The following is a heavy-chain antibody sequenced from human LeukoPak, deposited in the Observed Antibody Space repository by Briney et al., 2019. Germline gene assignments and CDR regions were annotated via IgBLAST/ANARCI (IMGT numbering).Heavy chain of an antibody. Sequence: ASVKVSCKASGYTFTGYYMHWVRQAPGQGLEWMGWINPNSGGTNYAQKFQGRVTMTRDTSISTAYMELSRLRSDDTAVYYCARETFGTYYDILTGHPKGFDYWGQGTLVTVSS. CDR1: GYTFTGYY. CDR3: ARETFGTYYDILTGHPKGFDY. V-gene: IGHV1-2*02. CDR2: INPNSGGT. D-gene: IGHD3-9*01. J-gene: IGHJ4*02.